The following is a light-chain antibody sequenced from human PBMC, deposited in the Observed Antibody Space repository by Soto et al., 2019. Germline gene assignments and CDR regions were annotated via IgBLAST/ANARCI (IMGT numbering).Light chain of an antibody. CDR3: QHSSNFHFT. Sequence: IQMTQSPPSLSASVGDRVTITCRASQGISTWLAWYQQKPGKAPNLLIYSASRLQSGVPPRFSGSGSGTDFTLTINSLQPEDFATYYCQHSSNFHFTFGQGTRLEIK. J-gene: IGKJ5*01. CDR1: QGISTW. CDR2: SAS. V-gene: IGKV1-12*01.